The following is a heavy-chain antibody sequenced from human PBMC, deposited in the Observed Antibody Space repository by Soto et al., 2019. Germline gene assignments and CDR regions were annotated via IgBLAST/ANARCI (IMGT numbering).Heavy chain of an antibody. V-gene: IGHV3-23*01. Sequence: EVQVLDSGGGLVQPGGSLRLSCADSGFTFNNYAMNWVRQAPGKGLEWVATISSTGGSTYYADSVKGRFTISRDNSKNTLYLQMNSLRVEDTAVYYCAKDRLAGNFDYWGKGTQVTVSS. CDR3: AKDRLAGNFDY. CDR1: GFTFNNYA. CDR2: ISSTGGST. J-gene: IGHJ4*02.